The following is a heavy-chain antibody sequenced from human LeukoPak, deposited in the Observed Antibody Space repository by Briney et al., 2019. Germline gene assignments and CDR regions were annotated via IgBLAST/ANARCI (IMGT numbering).Heavy chain of an antibody. V-gene: IGHV3-7*01. Sequence: PGGSLRLSCAASGFTLSTHWMTWVRQAPGKGLEWVANIKQDGSEKYYVDSVKGRFTISRDNAKNSLFLQMNSLRAEDTAVYYCARDSSGPWRYYDSSVWWFDPWGQGTLVTVSS. D-gene: IGHD3-22*01. CDR1: GFTLSTHW. J-gene: IGHJ5*02. CDR3: ARDSSGPWRYYDSSVWWFDP. CDR2: IKQDGSEK.